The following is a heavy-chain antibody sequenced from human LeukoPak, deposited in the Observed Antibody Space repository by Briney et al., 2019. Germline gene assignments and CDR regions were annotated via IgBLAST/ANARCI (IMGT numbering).Heavy chain of an antibody. CDR1: GFTFSSYA. CDR2: IRGSGGST. D-gene: IGHD6-13*01. CDR3: AKDTSTRWYSSTPLPGDY. J-gene: IGHJ4*02. Sequence: GGSLRLSCAASGFTFSSYAMSWVRQAPGKGLEWVSAIRGSGGSTYYADSVKGRFTISRDNSKNTLYLQMSSLRAEDTAIYYCAKDTSTRWYSSTPLPGDYWGQGTLVTVSS. V-gene: IGHV3-23*01.